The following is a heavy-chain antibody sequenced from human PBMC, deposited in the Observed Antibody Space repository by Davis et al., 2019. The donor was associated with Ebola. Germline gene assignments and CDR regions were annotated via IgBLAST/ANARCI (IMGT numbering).Heavy chain of an antibody. CDR3: AKDCDGSCYGHFDY. D-gene: IGHD2-15*01. J-gene: IGHJ4*02. CDR2: ISYDGSNK. V-gene: IGHV3-30*18. Sequence: PGGSLRLSCAASGFTFSSYGMYWVRQAPGKGLEWVAVISYDGSNKYYADSVKGRFTISRDNSKNTLYLQMNSLRAKDTAVYYCAKDCDGSCYGHFDYWGQGTLVTVSS. CDR1: GFTFSSYG.